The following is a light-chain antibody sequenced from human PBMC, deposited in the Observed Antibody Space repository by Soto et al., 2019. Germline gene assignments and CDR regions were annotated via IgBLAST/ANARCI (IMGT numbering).Light chain of an antibody. CDR2: DAS. V-gene: IGKV3-11*01. CDR1: QSIRNS. CDR3: QQRNDWVT. J-gene: IGKJ4*01. Sequence: EVVLTQSPATLSLSPGERATLSCRASQSIRNSLAWYQQKPGQAPRLLIYDASNRATGIPARFSGSGSGTDFILTISSLEPEDSGVYYCQQRNDWVTFGGGTKVEIK.